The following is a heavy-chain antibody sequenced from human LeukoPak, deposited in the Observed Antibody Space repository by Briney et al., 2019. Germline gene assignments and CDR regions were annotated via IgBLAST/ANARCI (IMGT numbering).Heavy chain of an antibody. V-gene: IGHV4-34*01. J-gene: IGHJ4*02. Sequence: SETLSLTCAVYGGSFSGYYWSWIRQPPGKGLEWLGEINHSGSTNYNPSLKSRVTISVDTSKNQFSLKLSSVTAADTAVYYCARGGRGSYYHLFDYWGQGTLVTVSS. CDR1: GGSFSGYY. CDR3: ARGGRGSYYHLFDY. CDR2: INHSGST. D-gene: IGHD1-26*01.